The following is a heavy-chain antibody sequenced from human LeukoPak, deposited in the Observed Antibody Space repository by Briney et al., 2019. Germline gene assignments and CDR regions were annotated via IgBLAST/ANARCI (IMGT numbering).Heavy chain of an antibody. CDR1: GFTFSSYG. Sequence: PGGSLRLSCAASGFTFSSYGMYWVRQAPGKGLEWVSGIRHSDGNTYYADSVKGRFTISSDKSKNILFLQMNSLRAEDTALYYCAKGQETESRLDSWGQGTLVTVSS. D-gene: IGHD1-1*01. CDR2: IRHSDGNT. V-gene: IGHV3-23*01. CDR3: AKGQETESRLDS. J-gene: IGHJ4*02.